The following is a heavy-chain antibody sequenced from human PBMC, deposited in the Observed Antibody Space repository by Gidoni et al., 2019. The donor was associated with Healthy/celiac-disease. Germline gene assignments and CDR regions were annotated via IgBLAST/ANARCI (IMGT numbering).Heavy chain of an antibody. J-gene: IGHJ4*02. CDR3: ARTGGSGSFLRTYYFDY. V-gene: IGHV3-23*01. D-gene: IGHD6-19*01. CDR2: ISGSGGST. CDR1: GFTFSSNA. Sequence: EVQRLESGGGLVQPGGPLRLSCAASGFTFSSNAMSWVRQAPGKGLEWVSAISGSGGSTYYADSVKGRFTISRDNSKNTLYLQMNSLRAEDTAVYYCARTGGSGSFLRTYYFDYWGQGTLVTVSS.